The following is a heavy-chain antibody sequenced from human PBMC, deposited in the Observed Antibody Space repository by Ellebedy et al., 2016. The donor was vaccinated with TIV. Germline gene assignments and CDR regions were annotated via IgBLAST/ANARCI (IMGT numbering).Heavy chain of an antibody. J-gene: IGHJ6*02. D-gene: IGHD6-19*01. Sequence: GESLKISCKGSGYSFTSYWIGWVRQMPGKGLEWMGIIYPGDSDTRYSPSFQGQVTISADKSISTAYLQWSSLKASDTAMYYCATRTAVAGTLGYYYYGMDVWGQGTTVTVSS. CDR1: GYSFTSYW. CDR2: IYPGDSDT. V-gene: IGHV5-51*01. CDR3: ATRTAVAGTLGYYYYGMDV.